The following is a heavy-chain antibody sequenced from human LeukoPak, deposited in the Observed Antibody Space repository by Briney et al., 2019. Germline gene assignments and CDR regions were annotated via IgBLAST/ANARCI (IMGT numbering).Heavy chain of an antibody. Sequence: SETLSLICTVSGGSISSSSYYWGWIRQPPGKGLEWIGSIYYSGSTYYNPSLKSRVTISVDTSKNQFSLKLSSVTAADTAVYYCARDIVTTVSLWGQGTLVTVSS. CDR3: ARDIVTTVSL. D-gene: IGHD4-11*01. CDR2: IYYSGST. CDR1: GGSISSSSYY. V-gene: IGHV4-39*02. J-gene: IGHJ4*02.